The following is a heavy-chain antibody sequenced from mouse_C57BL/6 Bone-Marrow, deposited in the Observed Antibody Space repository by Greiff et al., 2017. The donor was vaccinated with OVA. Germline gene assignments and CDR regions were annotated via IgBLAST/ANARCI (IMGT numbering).Heavy chain of an antibody. V-gene: IGHV1-82*01. CDR2: IYPGDGDT. J-gene: IGHJ2*01. CDR3: AREGGTGSPCDD. Sequence: VQLQQSGPELVKPGASVKISCKASGYAFSSSWMNWVKQRPGKGLEWIGRIYPGDGDTNYNGKFKGKATLTADKSSSTAYMQLSSLTSEDSAVYFCAREGGTGSPCDDWGQGTTLTVSS. D-gene: IGHD4-1*01. CDR1: GYAFSSSW.